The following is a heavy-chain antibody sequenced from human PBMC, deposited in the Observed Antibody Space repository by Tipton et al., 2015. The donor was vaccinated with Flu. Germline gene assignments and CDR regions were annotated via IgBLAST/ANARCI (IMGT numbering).Heavy chain of an antibody. J-gene: IGHJ4*02. CDR1: GDSISSFY. CDR2: ISNSGSS. Sequence: LRLSCSVSGDSISSFYWSWIRQPPGKGLEWIAYISNSGSSNYNLSLKSRITVSVDTSKNQFSLILSSVTAADTAVYYCARSSRGWYRAMFDWGQGTLVTVSS. D-gene: IGHD6-19*01. CDR3: ARSSRGWYRAMFD. V-gene: IGHV4-59*01.